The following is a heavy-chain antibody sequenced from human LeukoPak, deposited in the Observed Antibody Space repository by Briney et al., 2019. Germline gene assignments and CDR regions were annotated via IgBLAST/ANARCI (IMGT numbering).Heavy chain of an antibody. CDR1: GGSLSSYY. CDR3: ARSGTYYYDSSGYYGY. Sequence: SETLSLTCSVSGGSLSSYYWIWTRQPPGKGLEYIGYIFYSGQTNYNPSLKNRVTISVDTSKNEFSLNLSSVTAADTAVYYCARSGTYYYDSSGYYGYWGQGTLVTVSS. D-gene: IGHD3-22*01. CDR2: IFYSGQT. J-gene: IGHJ4*02. V-gene: IGHV4-59*12.